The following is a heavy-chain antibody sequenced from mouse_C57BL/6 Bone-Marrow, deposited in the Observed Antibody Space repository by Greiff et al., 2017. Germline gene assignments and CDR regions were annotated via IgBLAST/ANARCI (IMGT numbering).Heavy chain of an antibody. Sequence: DVQLQESGPVLVKPGASVKMSCKASGYTFTDYYMNWVKQSHGKSLEWIGVINPYNGGTSYNQKFKGKATLTVDKSSSTAYMELNSLTSEDSAVYYCARDWDEDDYWGQGTTLTVSS. D-gene: IGHD4-1*01. V-gene: IGHV1-19*01. CDR3: ARDWDEDDY. CDR2: INPYNGGT. J-gene: IGHJ2*01. CDR1: GYTFTDYY.